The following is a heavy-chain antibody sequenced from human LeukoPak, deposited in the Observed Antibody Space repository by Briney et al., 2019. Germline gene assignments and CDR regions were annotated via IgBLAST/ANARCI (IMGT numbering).Heavy chain of an antibody. J-gene: IGHJ4*02. CDR1: GGSLSSGGYY. CDR3: TSVVSGFLGPSYFDN. V-gene: IGHV4-31*03. CDR2: IHHTGGT. D-gene: IGHD2-15*01. Sequence: SGTLSLTCTVSGGSLSSGGYYWSWIRQHPGKGLEWIGYIHHTGGTNDNPSLQSRVGMSVDTSKNQFSLRLTSVTAADTAVYYCTSVVSGFLGPSYFDNWGQGILVTVSS.